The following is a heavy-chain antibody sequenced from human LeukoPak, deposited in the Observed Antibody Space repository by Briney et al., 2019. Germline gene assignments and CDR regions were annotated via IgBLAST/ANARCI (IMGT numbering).Heavy chain of an antibody. D-gene: IGHD5-18*01. CDR3: ARGGYSYGRNPGRLGLDAFDI. J-gene: IGHJ3*02. Sequence: GASVKVSCKASGYTFTSYAMHWVRQAPGQGLEWMGIINPSGGSTSYAQKFQGRVTMTRDTSTSTVYMELSSLRSKDTAVYYCARGGYSYGRNPGRLGLDAFDIWGQGTMVTVSS. CDR1: GYTFTSYA. CDR2: INPSGGST. V-gene: IGHV1-46*01.